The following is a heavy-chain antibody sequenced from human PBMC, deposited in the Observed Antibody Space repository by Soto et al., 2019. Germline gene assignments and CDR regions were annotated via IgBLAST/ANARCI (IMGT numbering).Heavy chain of an antibody. CDR3: ARVARRGTVTEGYYSYMDA. J-gene: IGHJ6*03. D-gene: IGHD4-17*01. CDR1: GDTFSNHT. Sequence: QVQLVQSGAEVKKPGSSVKVSCKASGDTFSNHTISWVRQAPGQGLEWMGRIIPILGVANYAQKFQGRVTITPDKSTTPANMERRILGSADTAVYYFARVARRGTVTEGYYSYMDAWGKGTRSPSP. CDR2: IIPILGVA. V-gene: IGHV1-69*04.